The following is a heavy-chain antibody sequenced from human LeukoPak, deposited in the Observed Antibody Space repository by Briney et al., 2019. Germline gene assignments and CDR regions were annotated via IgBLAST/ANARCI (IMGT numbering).Heavy chain of an antibody. CDR1: GFTFSSYS. J-gene: IGHJ4*02. CDR3: AGGYSSSWYPYTFDY. V-gene: IGHV3-21*01. Sequence: GGSLRLSCAASGFTFSSYSMNWVRQAPGKGLEWVSSISSSSSYIYYADSVKGRFTISGDNAKNSLYLQMNSLRAEDTAVYYCAGGYSSSWYPYTFDYWGQGTLVTVSS. D-gene: IGHD6-13*01. CDR2: ISSSSSYI.